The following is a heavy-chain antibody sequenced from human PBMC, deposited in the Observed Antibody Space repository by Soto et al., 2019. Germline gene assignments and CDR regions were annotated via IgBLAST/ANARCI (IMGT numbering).Heavy chain of an antibody. D-gene: IGHD3-9*01. CDR2: ISSSTIYT. Sequence: QVQLVESGGGLVKPGGSLRLSCAASGFTFSDYYMSWIRQAQGKGLAWVSYISSSTIYTNYADSVKGRFTISRDNAKNSLYLQMNSLRAEDTAVYYCARDADILTGSDAFDIWGQGTMVTVSS. J-gene: IGHJ3*02. CDR1: GFTFSDYY. CDR3: ARDADILTGSDAFDI. V-gene: IGHV3-11*05.